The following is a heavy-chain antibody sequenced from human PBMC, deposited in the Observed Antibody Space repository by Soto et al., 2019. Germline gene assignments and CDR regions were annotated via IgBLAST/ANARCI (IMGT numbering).Heavy chain of an antibody. Sequence: PGGSLRLSCATSGFTFSSYEMNWVRQAPGKGLEWVSHISSGGSSIYYADSVKGRFTISRDNAKNSVYLQMNSLRAEDTAVYYCARNIGVGQAGFDTWGRGPRSTVPS. D-gene: IGHD2-8*01. CDR2: ISSGGSSI. J-gene: IGHJ4*02. V-gene: IGHV3-48*03. CDR1: GFTFSSYE. CDR3: ARNIGVGQAGFDT.